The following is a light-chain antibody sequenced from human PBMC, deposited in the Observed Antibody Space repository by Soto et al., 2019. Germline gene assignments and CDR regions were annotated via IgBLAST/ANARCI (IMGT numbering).Light chain of an antibody. V-gene: IGLV2-23*02. Sequence: QSALTQPASVSGSPGQLITISCTGTSSDVGSYNLVSWYQQHPGKAPKLMIYEVSKRPSGVSNRFSGSKSGNTASLTISGLQAEDEADYYCCSYAGSSTRYVFGTGTKLTVL. CDR2: EVS. CDR3: CSYAGSSTRYV. J-gene: IGLJ1*01. CDR1: SSDVGSYNL.